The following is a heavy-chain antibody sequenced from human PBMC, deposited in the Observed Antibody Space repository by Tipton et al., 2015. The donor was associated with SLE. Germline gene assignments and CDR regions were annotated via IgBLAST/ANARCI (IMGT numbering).Heavy chain of an antibody. CDR3: ASNFWSGYRDAFDI. V-gene: IGHV4-34*01. D-gene: IGHD3-3*01. CDR2: INHSGST. Sequence: TLSLTCAVYGGSFSDYYWTWIRQPPGKGLEWIGEINHSGSTNYNPSLKSRVTISVDTSKNQFSLKLSSVTAADTAVYYCASNFWSGYRDAFDIWGQGTMVTVSS. CDR1: GGSFSDYY. J-gene: IGHJ3*02.